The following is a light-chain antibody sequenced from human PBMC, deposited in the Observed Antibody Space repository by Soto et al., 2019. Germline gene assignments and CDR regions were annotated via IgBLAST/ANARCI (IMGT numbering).Light chain of an antibody. V-gene: IGLV1-51*02. Sequence: QSVLTQPPSVSAAPGQKVTISCSGSNSNIGSNYVSWYRQLPGTAPKLLIYKSNRRPSGIPDRFSGSESGTSAALGITGLQTGDEADYYCGTWDSVLSVWVFGGGTKLTVL. CDR1: NSNIGSNY. CDR3: GTWDSVLSVWV. CDR2: KSN. J-gene: IGLJ3*02.